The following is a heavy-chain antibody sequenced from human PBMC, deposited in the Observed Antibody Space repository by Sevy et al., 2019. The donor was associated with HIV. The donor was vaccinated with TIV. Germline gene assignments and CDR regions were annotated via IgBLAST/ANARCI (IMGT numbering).Heavy chain of an antibody. CDR2: IYRSGST. CDR1: GGSISSSNW. V-gene: IGHV4-4*02. J-gene: IGHJ3*02. Sequence: SETLSLTCAVSGGSISSSNWWSWVRQPPGKGLEWIGEIYRSGSTNYNTSLKSRVNISVDKSKNQFSLKLSSVTAADTAVYYCARGGYYYDSSGYPRGGLAFDIWGQGTMVTVSS. CDR3: ARGGYYYDSSGYPRGGLAFDI. D-gene: IGHD3-22*01.